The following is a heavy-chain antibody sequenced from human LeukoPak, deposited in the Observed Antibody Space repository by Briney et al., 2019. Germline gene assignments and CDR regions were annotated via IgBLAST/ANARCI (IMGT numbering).Heavy chain of an antibody. D-gene: IGHD2-15*01. CDR1: GFTFSGSG. CDR2: SGDSDGST. J-gene: IGHJ4*02. Sequence: GGSLRLSCAASGFTFSGSGMSWVRQPPGKGLEWISSSGDSDGSTYYADSLKGRLTISRDNSKNTLYLQMNNLRAEDTAVYSCAKGGCRGTCNPLAYWGQGALVTVSP. CDR3: AKGGCRGTCNPLAY. V-gene: IGHV3-23*01.